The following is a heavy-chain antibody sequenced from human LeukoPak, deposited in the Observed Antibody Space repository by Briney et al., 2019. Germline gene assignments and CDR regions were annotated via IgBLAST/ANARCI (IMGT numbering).Heavy chain of an antibody. CDR3: ARDRGLNWFDP. J-gene: IGHJ5*02. CDR1: GFTFSSYW. D-gene: IGHD1-26*01. CDR2: ISSDGSST. Sequence: GGSLRLSCAASGFTFSSYWMHWVRQAPGKGLVWVSRISSDGSSTSYADSVKGRFTISRDNAENTPYLQMNSLRVEDKAVYYCARDRGLNWFDPWGHGTLVTVSS. V-gene: IGHV3-74*01.